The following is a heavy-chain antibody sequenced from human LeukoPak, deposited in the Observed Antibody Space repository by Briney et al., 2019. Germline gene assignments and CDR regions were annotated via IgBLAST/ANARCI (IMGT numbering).Heavy chain of an antibody. J-gene: IGHJ4*02. CDR3: ARRSSSSWYEGVYHFDY. CDR1: GGSFSGYY. Sequence: SETLSLTCAVYGGSFSGYYWSRIRQPPGKGLEWIGEINHSGSTNYNPSLKSRVTISVDTSKNQFSLKLSSVTAADTAVYYCARRSSSSWYEGVYHFDYWGQGTLVTVSS. CDR2: INHSGST. V-gene: IGHV4-34*01. D-gene: IGHD6-13*01.